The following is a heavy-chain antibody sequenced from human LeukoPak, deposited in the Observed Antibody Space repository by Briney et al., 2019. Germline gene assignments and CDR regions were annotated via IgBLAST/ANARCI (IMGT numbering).Heavy chain of an antibody. CDR3: ARARGVRGVTSYFDY. V-gene: IGHV1-2*04. CDR2: INPNSGGT. CDR1: GYTFTGYY. Sequence: GASVKVSCKASGYTFTGYYMHWVRQAPGQGLEWMGWINPNSGGTNYAQKFRGWVTMTRDMSISTAYMELSRLRSDDTAVYYCARARGVRGVTSYFDYWGQGTLVTVSS. J-gene: IGHJ4*02. D-gene: IGHD3-10*01.